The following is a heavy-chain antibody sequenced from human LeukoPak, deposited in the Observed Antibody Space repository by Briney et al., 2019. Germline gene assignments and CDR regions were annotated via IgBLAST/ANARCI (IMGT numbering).Heavy chain of an antibody. J-gene: IGHJ6*02. V-gene: IGHV1-2*02. CDR1: GYTFTGYY. CDR2: INPNSGGT. D-gene: IGHD3-10*01. Sequence: ASVKVSCKASGYTFTGYYMHWVRQAPGQGLEGMGWINPNSGGTNYAQKFQGRVTMTRDTSISTAYMELSRLRSDDTAVYYCASSGPMVLNYYYYGMDVWGQGTTVTVSS. CDR3: ASSGPMVLNYYYYGMDV.